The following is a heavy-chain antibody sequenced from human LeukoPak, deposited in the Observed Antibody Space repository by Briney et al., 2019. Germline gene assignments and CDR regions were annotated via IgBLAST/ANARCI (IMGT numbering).Heavy chain of an antibody. CDR2: ISSSSSYI. V-gene: IGHV3-21*01. CDR1: GFPFNNYS. J-gene: IGHJ3*02. Sequence: GSLRLSRSASGFPFNNYSMNWVRQAPGKGVEGVSSISSSSSYIYYADSVKGRFTISRDNAKNSLYLQMISLRAEDTAVYYCARGSGLDAFDIWGQGTMVTVSS. D-gene: IGHD3-3*01. CDR3: ARGSGLDAFDI.